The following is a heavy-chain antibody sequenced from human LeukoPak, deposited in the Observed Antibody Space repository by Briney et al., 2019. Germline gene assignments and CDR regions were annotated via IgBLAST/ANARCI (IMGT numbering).Heavy chain of an antibody. D-gene: IGHD4-17*01. CDR2: IYYSGST. V-gene: IGHV4-59*01. J-gene: IGHJ4*02. Sequence: SETLSLTCTVSGGSINNYYWSWIRQPPGKGLEGSGYIYYSGSTNYNPSLKSRGTISVDTSKNQFSLKLSSVTAADTAVYYCARHTTVVTPLDYWGQGTLVTVSS. CDR1: GGSINNYY. CDR3: ARHTTVVTPLDY.